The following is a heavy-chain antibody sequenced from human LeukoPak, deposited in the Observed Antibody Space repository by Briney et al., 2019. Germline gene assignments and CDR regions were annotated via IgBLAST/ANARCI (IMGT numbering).Heavy chain of an antibody. Sequence: GRSLRLSCAASVFTLDDYAIHSVRQAPGKGLEWVSGISWNSGNIGYADYVKGRFTISRDNAKNSLYLQMNSLRAEDTALYYCAKEPSARYFYYCMDVWGQGTTVTVSS. CDR3: AKEPSARYFYYCMDV. CDR1: VFTLDDYA. J-gene: IGHJ6*02. V-gene: IGHV3-9*01. D-gene: IGHD2-2*01. CDR2: ISWNSGNI.